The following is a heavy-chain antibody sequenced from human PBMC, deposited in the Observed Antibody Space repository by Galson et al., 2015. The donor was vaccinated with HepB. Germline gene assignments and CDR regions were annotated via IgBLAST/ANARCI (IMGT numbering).Heavy chain of an antibody. V-gene: IGHV4-59*01. CDR2: IYYSGST. CDR3: ARRNDYYYYGMDV. CDR1: GGFISSYY. J-gene: IGHJ6*02. Sequence: SETLSLTCTVSGGFISSYYWSWIRQPPGKGLEWIGYIYYSGSTNYNPSLKSRVTISVDTSKNQFSLKLSSVTAADTAVYYCARRNDYYYYGMDVWGQGTTVAVSS.